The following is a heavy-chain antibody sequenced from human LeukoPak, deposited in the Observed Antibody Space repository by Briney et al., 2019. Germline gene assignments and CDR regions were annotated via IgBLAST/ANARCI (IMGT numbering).Heavy chain of an antibody. CDR2: INHSGST. Sequence: SETLSLTCAVYGGSFSGYYWSWIRQPPGKGLEWIGEINHSGSTNYNPSLKSRVTISVDTSKNQFSLKLSSVTAADTAVYYCARTPTLTGSKINYFDYWGQGTLVTVSS. D-gene: IGHD3-9*01. CDR1: GGSFSGYY. J-gene: IGHJ4*02. V-gene: IGHV4-34*01. CDR3: ARTPTLTGSKINYFDY.